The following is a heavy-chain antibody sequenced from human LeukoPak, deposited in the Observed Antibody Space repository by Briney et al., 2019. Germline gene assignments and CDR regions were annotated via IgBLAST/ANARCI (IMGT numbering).Heavy chain of an antibody. J-gene: IGHJ6*02. CDR2: IYYSGNT. D-gene: IGHD2-15*01. Sequence: SETLSLTCTVSGGSISSSYWTWIRQPPGKGLEWIGYIYYSGNTNYNPSLKSRVTISIDTSKNQFSLRLTSVTAADTAVYYCVRDSGDVVYGMDVWGQGTTVTVSS. CDR1: GGSISSSY. CDR3: VRDSGDVVYGMDV. V-gene: IGHV4-59*01.